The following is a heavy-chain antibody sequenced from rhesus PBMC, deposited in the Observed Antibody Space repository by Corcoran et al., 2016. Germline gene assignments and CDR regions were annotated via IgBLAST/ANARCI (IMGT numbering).Heavy chain of an antibody. V-gene: IGHV3-136*01. CDR2: ICYIGKTI. Sequence: EVQLVESGGGLVQPGGSLRLSCAASGFTFSSYDMSWVRQAPGKRLEWVSYICYIGKTIDYADSVKGRFTISRDNAKNSLSLQMSSLRAEDTAVYYCTRASIAAAGTFDYWGQGVLVTVSS. D-gene: IGHD6-31*01. CDR3: TRASIAAAGTFDY. CDR1: GFTFSSYD. J-gene: IGHJ4*01.